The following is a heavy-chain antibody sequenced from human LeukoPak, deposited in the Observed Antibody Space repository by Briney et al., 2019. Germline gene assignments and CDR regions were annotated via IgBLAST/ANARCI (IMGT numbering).Heavy chain of an antibody. CDR3: AKQGEWQLVPRGYFDY. CDR2: ISHSDGTT. D-gene: IGHD6-6*01. CDR1: GFTFSRYA. Sequence: RAGGSLRLSCAASGFTFSRYAMSWVRQAPGKGLEWVSTISHSDGTTYYTDSVKGRFTISRDNSKNTLSLQMNSLRAEDTAVYYCAKQGEWQLVPRGYFDYWGQGTLVTVSS. V-gene: IGHV3-23*01. J-gene: IGHJ4*02.